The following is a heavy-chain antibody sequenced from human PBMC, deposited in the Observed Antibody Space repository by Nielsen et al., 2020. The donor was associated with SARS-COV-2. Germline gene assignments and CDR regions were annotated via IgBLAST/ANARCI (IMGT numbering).Heavy chain of an antibody. J-gene: IGHJ6*02. CDR3: ARADGSPLYRHHYYYGMDV. CDR2: IIPILGIA. V-gene: IGHV1-69*04. Sequence: WVRQAPGQGLEWMGRIIPILGIANYAQKFQGRVTITADESTSTAYMELSSLRSEDTAVYYCARADGSPLYRHHYYYGMDVWGQGTTVTVSS. D-gene: IGHD5-24*01.